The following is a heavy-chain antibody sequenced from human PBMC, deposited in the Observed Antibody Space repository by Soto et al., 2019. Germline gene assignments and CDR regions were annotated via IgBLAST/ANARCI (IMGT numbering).Heavy chain of an antibody. V-gene: IGHV3-74*01. CDR3: ARMTSSLSPGR. D-gene: IGHD2-2*01. CDR1: GFTFSSYA. CDR2: INSDGSST. Sequence: GGSLRLSCAASGFTFSSYAMHWVRQAPGKGLVWVSRINSDGSSTSYADSVKGRFTISRDNAKKSLYPQMNSLRAEDTAVYYCARMTSSLSPGRWGQGTLVTVSS. J-gene: IGHJ4*02.